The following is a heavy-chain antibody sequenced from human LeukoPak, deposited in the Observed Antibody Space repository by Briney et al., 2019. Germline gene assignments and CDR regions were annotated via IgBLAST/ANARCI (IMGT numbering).Heavy chain of an antibody. V-gene: IGHV4-30-4*07. CDR2: IYYSGST. Sequence: SETLSLTCAVSGGSISSGGYSWSWIRQLPGKGLEWIGYIYYSGSTYYNPSLKSRVTISVDTSKNQFSLKLSSVTAADTAVYYCAREARDYYDSSGYSHFDYWGQGTLVTVSS. J-gene: IGHJ4*02. CDR1: GGSISSGGYS. D-gene: IGHD3-22*01. CDR3: AREARDYYDSSGYSHFDY.